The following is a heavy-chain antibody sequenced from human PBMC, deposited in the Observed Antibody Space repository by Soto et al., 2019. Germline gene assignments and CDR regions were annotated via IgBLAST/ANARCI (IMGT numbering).Heavy chain of an antibody. D-gene: IGHD2-15*01. CDR3: SKEFEDIVVVVAAVDY. J-gene: IGHJ4*02. Sequence: GGPLRLPCAASGFTFGSYARSRVRQAQGKGLEWVSAISGSGGSTYYADSVKGRFTISRDNSKNTLYLQMNSLRAEDTAVYYCSKEFEDIVVVVAAVDYWGQGTLVTVSS. CDR2: ISGSGGST. V-gene: IGHV3-23*01. CDR1: GFTFGSYA.